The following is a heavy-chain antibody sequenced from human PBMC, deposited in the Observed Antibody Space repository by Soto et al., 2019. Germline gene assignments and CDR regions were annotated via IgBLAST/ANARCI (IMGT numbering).Heavy chain of an antibody. CDR2: IKQDGSGK. V-gene: IGHV3-7*01. CDR1: GFTFSSYW. D-gene: IGHD4-4*01. J-gene: IGHJ6*03. CDR3: ARDATVTTSYYYYYMDV. Sequence: GGSLRLSCAASGFTFSSYWMSWVRQAPGKGLEWVANIKQDGSGKYYVDSVKGRFTISRDNAKNSLYLQMNSLRAEDTAVYYCARDATVTTSYYYYYMDVWGKGTTVTVSS.